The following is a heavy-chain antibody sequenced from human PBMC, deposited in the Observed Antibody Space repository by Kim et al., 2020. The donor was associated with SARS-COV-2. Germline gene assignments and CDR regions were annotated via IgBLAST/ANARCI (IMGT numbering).Heavy chain of an antibody. D-gene: IGHD3-10*01. J-gene: IGHJ3*02. V-gene: IGHV4-59*01. CDR2: IYYSGST. CDR1: GGSISSYY. Sequence: SETLSLTCTVSGGSISSYYWSWIRQPPGKGLEWIGYIYYSGSTNYNPSLKSRVTISVDTSKNQFSLKLSSVTAADTAVYYCARVSGSSGRGAFDIWGQGTMVTVSS. CDR3: ARVSGSSGRGAFDI.